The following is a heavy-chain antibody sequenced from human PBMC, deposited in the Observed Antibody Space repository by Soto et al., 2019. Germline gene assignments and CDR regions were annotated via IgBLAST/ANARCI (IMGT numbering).Heavy chain of an antibody. CDR1: GYTFTSYG. CDR3: ARVSPVTGYDPYYFDY. Sequence: ASVKVSCKASGYTFTSYGISWVQQAPGQGLEWMGWISAYNGNTNYAQKLQGRVTMTTDTSTSTAYMELRSLRSDDTAVYYCARVSPVTGYDPYYFDYWGQGTLVTVSS. J-gene: IGHJ4*02. D-gene: IGHD3-9*01. CDR2: ISAYNGNT. V-gene: IGHV1-18*01.